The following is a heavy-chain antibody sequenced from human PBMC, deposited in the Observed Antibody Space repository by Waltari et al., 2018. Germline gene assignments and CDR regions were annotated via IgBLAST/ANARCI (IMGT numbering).Heavy chain of an antibody. J-gene: IGHJ4*01. V-gene: IGHV1-3*01. CDR2: INAGNGNT. CDR3: ARGSSATGLGY. Sequence: QGQLVQSGAEVKKPGASLKVSCKASGYTFTHHPMHWVRQAPGQRLEWMGWINAGNGNTKYSQKFQGRVTITRDTSASTAYMELSSLRSEDTAVYYCARGSSATGLGYWGQEPWSPSPQ. D-gene: IGHD6-6*01. CDR1: GYTFTHHP.